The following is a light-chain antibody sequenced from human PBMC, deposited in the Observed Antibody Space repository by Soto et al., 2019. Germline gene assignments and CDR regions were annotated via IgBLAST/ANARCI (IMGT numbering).Light chain of an antibody. CDR3: QQYVRSPLT. J-gene: IGKJ1*01. V-gene: IGKV3-20*01. CDR2: DAS. Sequence: EIVLAQSPGTLSLSPRERATLSCRASQSVSSSYLAWYQQKPGQAPRLLIYDASSRATGIPDRFSGSGSGTDFTLTISRLEPEDFAVYYCQQYVRSPLTFGQGTKVEIK. CDR1: QSVSSSY.